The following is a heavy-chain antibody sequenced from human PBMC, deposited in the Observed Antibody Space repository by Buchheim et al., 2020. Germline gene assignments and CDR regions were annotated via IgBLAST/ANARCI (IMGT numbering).Heavy chain of an antibody. CDR2: IYHSGST. V-gene: IGHV4-59*01. CDR3: ARDIDY. CDR1: GGSISSYY. Sequence: QVRLQESGPGLVKPSETLSLTCTVSGGSISSYYWSWIRQPPGEGLEWIGYIYHSGSTNYIPSLKSRVTISIDTSKNQFTLKLSSVTAADTAVYYCARDIDYWGQGTL. J-gene: IGHJ4*01.